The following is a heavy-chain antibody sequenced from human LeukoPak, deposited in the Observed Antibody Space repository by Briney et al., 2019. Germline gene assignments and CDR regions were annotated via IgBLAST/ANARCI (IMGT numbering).Heavy chain of an antibody. CDR1: GYTLTSYA. V-gene: IGHV1-3*01. J-gene: IGHJ5*02. Sequence: ASVKVSCKASGYTLTSYAMHWVRQAPGQRLEWMGWINAGNGNTKYSQEFQGRVTITRDTSASTAYMELSSLRSDDTAVYYCARVGIAVAGYWFDPWGQGTLVTVSS. D-gene: IGHD6-19*01. CDR3: ARVGIAVAGYWFDP. CDR2: INAGNGNT.